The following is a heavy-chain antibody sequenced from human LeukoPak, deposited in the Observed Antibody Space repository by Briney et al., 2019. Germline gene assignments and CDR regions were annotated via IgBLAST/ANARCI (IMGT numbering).Heavy chain of an antibody. CDR1: GLTFSNYA. D-gene: IGHD4-17*01. CDR3: TRDPNGGYIGAFDP. J-gene: IGHJ5*02. V-gene: IGHV3-23*01. Sequence: GGSLRLSCAAPGLTFSNYAMTWVRQAPGKGLEWVSSITGNGGSAVYTDSVKGRFTTSRDNSKNTLYLQMNSLRAEDTALYYCTRDPNGGYIGAFDPWGQGTLVTVSS. CDR2: ITGNGGSA.